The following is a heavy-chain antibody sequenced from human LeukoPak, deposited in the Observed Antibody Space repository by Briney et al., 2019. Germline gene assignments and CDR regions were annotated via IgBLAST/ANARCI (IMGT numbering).Heavy chain of an antibody. Sequence: SETLSLTCAVYGGSFSGYYWSWIRQPPGKGLEWIGTIYYSGNTYYNPSLKSRVTISVDTSKNQFSLKLSSVTAADTAVYYCARRWIQLWLPFDYWGQGTLVAVSS. D-gene: IGHD5-18*01. V-gene: IGHV4-34*01. CDR1: GGSFSGYY. CDR2: IYYSGNT. CDR3: ARRWIQLWLPFDY. J-gene: IGHJ4*02.